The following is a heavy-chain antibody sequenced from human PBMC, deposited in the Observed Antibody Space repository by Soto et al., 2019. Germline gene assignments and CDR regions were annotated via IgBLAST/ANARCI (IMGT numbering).Heavy chain of an antibody. J-gene: IGHJ4*02. Sequence: SETLSLTCTVSGGSISGYYWTWIRQPPGKGLEWIGYIYYSGSTNYNPSLKSRVTISVDTSKNQFSLKLSSVTAADSAVYYCATLWYDMPGYWGQGTLVTVSS. CDR2: IYYSGST. CDR1: GGSISGYY. CDR3: ATLWYDMPGY. D-gene: IGHD3-9*01. V-gene: IGHV4-59*01.